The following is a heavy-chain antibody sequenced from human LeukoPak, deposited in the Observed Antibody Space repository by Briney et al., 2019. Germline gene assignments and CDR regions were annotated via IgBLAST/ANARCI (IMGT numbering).Heavy chain of an antibody. CDR1: AYSINSDYS. CDR2: IFHTGAT. V-gene: IGHV4-38-2*02. D-gene: IGHD4/OR15-4a*01. CDR3: ARVRQKGTIWFDP. Sequence: SETLSLTCTVSAYSINSDYSWGWIRQPPGKGLEWIGNIFHTGATYYNPSLKSRVTISVDTSKSQFSLRLSSVTATDTAVYFRARVRQKGTIWFDPWGQGTLVTVSS. J-gene: IGHJ5*02.